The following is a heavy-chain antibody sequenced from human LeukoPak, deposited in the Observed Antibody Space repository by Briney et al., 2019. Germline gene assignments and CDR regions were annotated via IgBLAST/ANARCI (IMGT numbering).Heavy chain of an antibody. V-gene: IGHV1-3*01. J-gene: IGHJ4*02. CDR3: ARGYDILTGYYPGFDY. Sequence: ASVKVSCKASGYTFTSYAMHWVRQAPGQRLEWMGWINAGNGNTKYSQKFQGRVTITRDTSASTAYMELRSLRSEDTAVYYCARGYDILTGYYPGFDYWGQGTLVTVSS. D-gene: IGHD3-9*01. CDR2: INAGNGNT. CDR1: GYTFTSYA.